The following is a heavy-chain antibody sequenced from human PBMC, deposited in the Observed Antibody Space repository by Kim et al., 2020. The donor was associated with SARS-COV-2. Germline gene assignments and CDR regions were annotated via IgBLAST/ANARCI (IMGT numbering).Heavy chain of an antibody. CDR1: GFPMNNYY. CDR3: ARHRGCTSGWYS. J-gene: IGHJ5*01. V-gene: IGHV4-59*08. D-gene: IGHD6-19*01. CDR2: RYYSGHT. Sequence: SETLSLICTVSGFPMNNYYWSWIRQPPGKTMEWIGFRYYSGHTTYNPSLKSRVTISLDTAKNQNSLRLTSVTAADTAIYWSARHRGCTSGWYSWGHGT.